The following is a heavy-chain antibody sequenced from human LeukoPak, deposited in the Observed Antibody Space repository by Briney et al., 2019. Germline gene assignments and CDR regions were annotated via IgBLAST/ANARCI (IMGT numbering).Heavy chain of an antibody. CDR3: ARDLYCSSTSCYYNWFDP. CDR1: GFTFSSYS. D-gene: IGHD2-2*01. V-gene: IGHV3-21*01. Sequence: PGGSLRLSCAASGFTFSSYSMNWVRQAPGKGLEWVSSISRSSSYIYYADSVKGRFTISGDNAKNSLYLQMNSLRAEDTAVYYCARDLYCSSTSCYYNWFDPWGQGTLVTVSS. J-gene: IGHJ5*02. CDR2: ISRSSSYI.